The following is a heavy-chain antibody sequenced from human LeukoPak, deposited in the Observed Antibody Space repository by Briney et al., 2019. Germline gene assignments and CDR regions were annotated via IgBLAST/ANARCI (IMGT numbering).Heavy chain of an antibody. J-gene: IGHJ6*03. Sequence: SVKLSCKASGRTFSIYAISWVRQAPGPGLEWMGGIIPIFGTANHAQKSQGRVTTTADDTTSTAYMELSSLRSEATAVYYCARDRGEIQLWLAHYYMDGWGKGTTVTVSS. D-gene: IGHD5-18*01. CDR1: GRTFSIYA. V-gene: IGHV1-69*13. CDR2: IIPIFGTA. CDR3: ARDRGEIQLWLAHYYMDG.